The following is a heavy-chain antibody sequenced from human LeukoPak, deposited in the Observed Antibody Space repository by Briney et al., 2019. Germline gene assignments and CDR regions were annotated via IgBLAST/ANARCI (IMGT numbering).Heavy chain of an antibody. Sequence: ASVTVSCTASGYTFTGYYMHWVRQAPGQGLEWMGWINPNSGGTNYAQKFQGRVTMARDTSISTAYMELSRLRSDDTAVYYCARDPLGDEDDYWGQGTLVTVSS. J-gene: IGHJ4*02. D-gene: IGHD2-21*02. CDR3: ARDPLGDEDDY. CDR1: GYTFTGYY. CDR2: INPNSGGT. V-gene: IGHV1-2*02.